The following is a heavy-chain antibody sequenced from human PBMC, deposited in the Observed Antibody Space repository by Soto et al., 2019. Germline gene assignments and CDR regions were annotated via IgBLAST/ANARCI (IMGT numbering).Heavy chain of an antibody. CDR2: IYYSGST. J-gene: IGHJ6*02. V-gene: IGHV4-31*03. Sequence: QVQLQESGPGLVKPSQTLSLTCTVSGGSISSGGYYWSWIRQRPGKGLEWIGYIYYSGSTYYNPSLKSRVTISVDPSKNLFALKLSSVTAADAAVYYGARVWGGDCHYGMDVWGQGTTVTVSS. CDR3: ARVWGGDCHYGMDV. CDR1: GGSISSGGYY. D-gene: IGHD2-21*02.